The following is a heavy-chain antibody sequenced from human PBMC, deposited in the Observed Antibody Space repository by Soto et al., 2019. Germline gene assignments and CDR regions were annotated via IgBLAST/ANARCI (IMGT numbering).Heavy chain of an antibody. Sequence: DTLSLSCTVSAVSIRTSKHYLCFILQPLRKGLEWIGSIYYSGSTYYNPSLKSRVTISVDTSKNQFSLKLSSVTAADTAVYYCARGVGYCSGGSCADYYYGMDAWGQGTTVS. CDR3: ARGVGYCSGGSCADYYYGMDA. D-gene: IGHD2-15*01. CDR2: IYYSGST. J-gene: IGHJ6*02. CDR1: AVSIRTSKHY. V-gene: IGHV4-39*01.